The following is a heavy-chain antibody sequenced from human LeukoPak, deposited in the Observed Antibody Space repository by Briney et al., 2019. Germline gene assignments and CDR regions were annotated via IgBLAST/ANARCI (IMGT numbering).Heavy chain of an antibody. Sequence: SETLSLTCAVYGGSFSGYYWSWIRQPPGKGLEWIGEINHSGSTNYNPSLKSRVTISVDTSKNQFSLKLSSVTAADTAVYYCARDYSSGSNWFDPWGQGTLVTVSS. CDR3: ARDYSSGSNWFDP. V-gene: IGHV4-34*01. CDR1: GGSFSGYY. D-gene: IGHD6-19*01. CDR2: INHSGST. J-gene: IGHJ5*02.